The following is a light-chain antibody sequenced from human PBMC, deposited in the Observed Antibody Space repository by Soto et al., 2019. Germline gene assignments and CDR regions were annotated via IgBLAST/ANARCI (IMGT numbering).Light chain of an antibody. J-gene: IGLJ1*01. V-gene: IGLV2-14*01. Sequence: QPVLTQPASVSGSPGQSITISCTGTNNDLGSYNWVSWYQHHPGKAPKLLLYEVNSRPSGVPHRFSGSKSANTASLTISGLQADDEAEYYCNSYTRGSTRYVFGTGTKVTVL. CDR3: NSYTRGSTRYV. CDR1: NNDLGSYNW. CDR2: EVN.